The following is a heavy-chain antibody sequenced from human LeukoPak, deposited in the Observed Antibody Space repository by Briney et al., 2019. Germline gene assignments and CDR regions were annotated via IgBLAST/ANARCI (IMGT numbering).Heavy chain of an antibody. V-gene: IGHV3-21*01. CDR3: ARAIGYCSGGSCYDFDY. CDR1: GFTFSSYS. Sequence: GGSLRLSCAASGFTFSSYSMNWVRQAPGKGLEWVSSISSSSSYIYYADSVKGRFTISRDNAKNSLYLQMNSLRAEDTAVYYCARAIGYCSGGSCYDFDYWGQGTLVTVSS. J-gene: IGHJ4*02. D-gene: IGHD2-15*01. CDR2: ISSSSSYI.